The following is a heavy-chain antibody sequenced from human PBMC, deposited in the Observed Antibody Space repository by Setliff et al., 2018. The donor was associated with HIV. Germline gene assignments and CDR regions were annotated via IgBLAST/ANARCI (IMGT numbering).Heavy chain of an antibody. J-gene: IGHJ4*02. Sequence: SETLSLTCTVSRDSIRNGAYYWGWIRQPPGKGLEWIGSTYYSGSAYYNPSLQRRVTISVDTSKNQVSLKLNSMTAADTAVYFCVRGPQWLVQKGRVYYFDYWGQGTLVTVSS. CDR1: RDSIRNGAYY. CDR2: TYYSGSA. D-gene: IGHD6-19*01. V-gene: IGHV4-30-4*08. CDR3: VRGPQWLVQKGRVYYFDY.